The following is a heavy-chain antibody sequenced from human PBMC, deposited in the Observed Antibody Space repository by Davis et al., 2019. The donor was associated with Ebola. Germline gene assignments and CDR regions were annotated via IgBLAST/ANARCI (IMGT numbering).Heavy chain of an antibody. CDR2: IHFTGTT. D-gene: IGHD3-10*01. CDR3: ASSAVQGVIWYYGMDV. CDR1: GGSISSYN. Sequence: SETLSLTCTVSGGSISSYNWTWIRQPPGRGLEWIGYIHFTGTTNYNPSLKSRVTMSVDTSKNQFSLKLSSVTAADTAVYYCASSAVQGVIWYYGMDVWGQGTTVTVSS. V-gene: IGHV4-59*12. J-gene: IGHJ6*02.